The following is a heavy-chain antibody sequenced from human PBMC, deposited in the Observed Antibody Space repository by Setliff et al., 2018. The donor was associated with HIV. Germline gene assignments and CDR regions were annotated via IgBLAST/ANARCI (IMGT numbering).Heavy chain of an antibody. CDR3: AGVWYDTSPYYYYMDV. Sequence: GGSLRLSCVASGFTFSSYSMNWVRQAPGKGLEWVSSISSSGSYIYYTDSVKGRFTISRDNAKNSLYLQMNSLRAEDTALYYCAGVWYDTSPYYYYMDVWGKGTTVTVSS. D-gene: IGHD3-22*01. J-gene: IGHJ6*03. CDR1: GFTFSSYS. V-gene: IGHV3-21*04. CDR2: ISSSGSYI.